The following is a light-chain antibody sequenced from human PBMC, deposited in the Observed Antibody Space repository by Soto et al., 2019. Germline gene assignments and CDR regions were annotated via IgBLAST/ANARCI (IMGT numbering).Light chain of an antibody. CDR1: QSIGNF. Sequence: DMEMTQSPSSLSASVGDRVTITCRARQSIGNFLHWYQQQPGKAPRLLIYATSSLQSGVPSRFSGSGSWTAFTIPISSRQPEDYATYYCQQSYSTPYTFGHGTKLDI. J-gene: IGKJ2*01. CDR3: QQSYSTPYT. V-gene: IGKV1-39*01. CDR2: ATS.